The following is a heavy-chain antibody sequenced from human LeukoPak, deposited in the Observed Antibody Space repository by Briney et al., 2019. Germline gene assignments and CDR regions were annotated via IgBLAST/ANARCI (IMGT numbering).Heavy chain of an antibody. D-gene: IGHD5-12*01. CDR3: ASSGYDHDAFDI. J-gene: IGHJ3*02. CDR1: GFTFSDYY. CDR2: ISSSGSTI. V-gene: IGHV3-11*01. Sequence: GGSLRLSCAASGFTFSDYYMSWIRQAPGKGLERVSYISSSGSTIYYADSVKGRFTISRDNAKNSLYLQMNSLRAEDTAVYYCASSGYDHDAFDIWGQGTMVTVSS.